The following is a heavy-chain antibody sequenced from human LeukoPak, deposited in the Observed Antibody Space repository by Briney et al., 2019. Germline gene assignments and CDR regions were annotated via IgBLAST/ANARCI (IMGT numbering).Heavy chain of an antibody. D-gene: IGHD3-10*01. V-gene: IGHV3-7*03. Sequence: GGSLRLSCAASGLIFSNYWMTWVRQAPGKGLEWVANIKEDGSETYYVDSVKGRFTISRDNDENTLYLQMNSLRAEDTAVYYCEAYGSVWGQGTLVIVSS. J-gene: IGHJ4*02. CDR2: IKEDGSET. CDR3: EAYGSV. CDR1: GLIFSNYW.